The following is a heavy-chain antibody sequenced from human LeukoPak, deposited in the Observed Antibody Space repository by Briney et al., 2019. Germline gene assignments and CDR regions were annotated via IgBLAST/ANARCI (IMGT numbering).Heavy chain of an antibody. V-gene: IGHV4-59*01. D-gene: IGHD6-19*01. CDR1: GGSISSYY. CDR2: IYYSGST. J-gene: IGHJ5*02. Sequence: SETLSLTCTVSGGSISSYYWSWMRQPPGKGLEWIGSIYYSGSTNYNPPLKSRVTISLDTSKNQFSLKLSSVTAADTAVYYCARGSGWYMLNWFDPWGQGTLVTVSS. CDR3: ARGSGWYMLNWFDP.